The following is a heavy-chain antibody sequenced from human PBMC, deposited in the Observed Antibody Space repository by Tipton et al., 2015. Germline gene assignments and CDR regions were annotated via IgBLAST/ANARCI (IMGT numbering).Heavy chain of an antibody. V-gene: IGHV4-61*01. D-gene: IGHD4-17*01. CDR1: GGSVTSGSYY. CDR3: ARRAGYGDRFDS. J-gene: IGHJ4*02. Sequence: TLSLTCTVSGGSVTSGSYYWSWIRQPPGKELEWIGHIQYSGSTNYNPSLKSRVTISVDTSKNQFSLNLNSVTAADTAVYYCARRAGYGDRFDSWRRGSLVTVS. CDR2: IQYSGST.